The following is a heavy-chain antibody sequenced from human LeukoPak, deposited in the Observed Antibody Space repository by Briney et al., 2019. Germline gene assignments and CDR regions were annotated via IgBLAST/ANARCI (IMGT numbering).Heavy chain of an antibody. J-gene: IGHJ6*04. D-gene: IGHD2/OR15-2a*01. CDR3: ARGGSNKARMDV. V-gene: IGHV3-7*01. Sequence: PGGSLRLSCAASGFTFSTYATSWVRQAPGKGLEWVANIKQDGSEKYCVDSVKGRFTISRDNAKNSLYLQMNSLRAEDTAVYYCARGGSNKARMDVWGKGTTVTVSS. CDR1: GFTFSTYA. CDR2: IKQDGSEK.